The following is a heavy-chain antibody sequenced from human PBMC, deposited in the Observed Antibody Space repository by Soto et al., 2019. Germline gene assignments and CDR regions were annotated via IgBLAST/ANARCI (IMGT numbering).Heavy chain of an antibody. V-gene: IGHV1-18*01. CDR1: GYTFTSYG. CDR2: ISAYNGKT. D-gene: IGHD3-22*01. CDR3: ASFYYDSCGYYLPYYYYYYGMDV. J-gene: IGHJ6*02. Sequence: QVQLVQSGAEVKKPGASVKVSCKASGYTFTSYGISWVRQAPGQGLEWMGWISAYNGKTNYAQKLQGRVTMTTDTSTSTAYMELRSLRSDDTAVYYCASFYYDSCGYYLPYYYYYYGMDVWGQGTTVTVSS.